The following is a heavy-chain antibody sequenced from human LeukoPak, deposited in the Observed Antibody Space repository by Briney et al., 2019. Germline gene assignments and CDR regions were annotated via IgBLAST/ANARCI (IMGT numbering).Heavy chain of an antibody. D-gene: IGHD6-6*01. CDR3: AKGRGIAARPDYFDY. J-gene: IGHJ4*02. CDR1: GFTFSSYA. CDR2: ISGSGGST. V-gene: IGHV3-23*01. Sequence: GGSLRLSCAASGFTFSSYAMNWARQAPGEGLEWVSAISGSGGSTYHADSVKGRFTISRDNSKNTLFLQMNSLRAEDAAVYYCAKGRGIAARPDYFDYWGQGTLVTVSS.